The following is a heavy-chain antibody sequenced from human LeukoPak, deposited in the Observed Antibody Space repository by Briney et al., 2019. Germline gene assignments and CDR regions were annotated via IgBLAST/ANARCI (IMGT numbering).Heavy chain of an antibody. CDR3: ARDFTPPHCTTPNCPRGGWFDP. CDR2: INPYNGNT. Sequence: ALVKVSWKASDYTFSNYGISWVRQAPGQGLEWMGWINPYNGNTRYAENLQGRVTMTTDTSTSTAYMELRSLRSDDTAIYYCARDFTPPHCTTPNCPRGGWFDPWGQGTLVTVSS. J-gene: IGHJ5*02. V-gene: IGHV1-18*01. CDR1: DYTFSNYG. D-gene: IGHD2-8*01.